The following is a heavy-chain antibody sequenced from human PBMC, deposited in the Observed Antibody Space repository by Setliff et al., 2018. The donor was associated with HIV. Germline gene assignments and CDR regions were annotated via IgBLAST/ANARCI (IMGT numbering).Heavy chain of an antibody. D-gene: IGHD3-16*02. CDR1: GYTLAALS. J-gene: IGHJ4*02. V-gene: IGHV1-24*01. CDR2: FDPEDGER. CDR3: ATDPGRRITFGGVIVNPDY. Sequence: ASVKVSCKVFGYTLAALSIHWVRQAPGKGLEWTGGFDPEDGERINAEKFQGRVTMTADTSTDTAYMALSSLTSEDTAVYYCATDPGRRITFGGVIVNPDYWGQGTLVTVSS.